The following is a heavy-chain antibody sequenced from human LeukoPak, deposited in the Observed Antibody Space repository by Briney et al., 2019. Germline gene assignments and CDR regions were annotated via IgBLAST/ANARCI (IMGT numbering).Heavy chain of an antibody. J-gene: IGHJ4*02. Sequence: QPGGSLRLSCAASGFTFSSYAMSWVRQAPGKGLEWVSDISASGGITYFADSVKGRFTISRDNSKNTLYLQMNSLRAEDTAVYYCAKARLSSVVITNFDYWGQGTLVTVSS. CDR3: AKARLSSVVITNFDY. D-gene: IGHD3-22*01. CDR2: ISASGGIT. CDR1: GFTFSSYA. V-gene: IGHV3-23*01.